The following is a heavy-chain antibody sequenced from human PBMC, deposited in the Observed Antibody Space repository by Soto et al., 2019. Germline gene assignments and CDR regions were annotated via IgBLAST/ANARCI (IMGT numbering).Heavy chain of an antibody. CDR1: GGSITSGGYY. CDR2: IYDSGST. CDR3: ARKQAGYFYGIDY. V-gene: IGHV4-31*03. Sequence: QVQLQESGPGLVKPSQTLSLTCTVSGGSITSGGYYWSWIRQHPGKRLEWLGYIYDSGSTFYNPALKSRITLSVDTSKNQFSLKLSSVTVADTAVYFCARKQAGYFYGIDYWGQGTLVTVSS. J-gene: IGHJ4*02. D-gene: IGHD3-10*01.